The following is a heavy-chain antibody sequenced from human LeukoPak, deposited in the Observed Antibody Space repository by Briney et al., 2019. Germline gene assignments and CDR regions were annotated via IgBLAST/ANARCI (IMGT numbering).Heavy chain of an antibody. CDR1: GYTFTSYY. Sequence: ASVKVSCKASGYTFTSYYMHRVRQAPGQGLEWMGIINPSGGSTSYAQKFQGRVTMTRDTSISTAYMELSRLRSDDTAVYYCARDGYCSSTSCYYWFDPWGQGTLVTVSS. D-gene: IGHD2-2*03. V-gene: IGHV1-46*01. CDR3: ARDGYCSSTSCYYWFDP. J-gene: IGHJ5*02. CDR2: INPSGGST.